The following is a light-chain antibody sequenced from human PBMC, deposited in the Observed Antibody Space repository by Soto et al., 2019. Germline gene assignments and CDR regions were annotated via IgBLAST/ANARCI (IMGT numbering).Light chain of an antibody. Sequence: DIQMNQSPASLCASVGDRVTISCRASQSISSYLNWYQQKPGKAPKLLIYAAYSLQSGVPSRFSGSGSGTDFTLTITHLQSEDFATYYCQHYLNYPITFGQGTRLDIK. CDR1: QSISSY. CDR3: QHYLNYPIT. J-gene: IGKJ5*01. CDR2: AAY. V-gene: IGKV1-39*01.